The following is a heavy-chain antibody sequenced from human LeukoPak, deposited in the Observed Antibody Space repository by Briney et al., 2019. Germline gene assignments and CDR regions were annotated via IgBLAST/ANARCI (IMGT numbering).Heavy chain of an antibody. CDR2: IKEDGREK. Sequence: PGGSLRLSCAASGFTFSSYRMSWVRQAPGKGVEWVAGIKEDGREKFYVDSMKGRFTVSRDNARNSLYLQMNSLRAEDTAVYYCAREQFDWILSWQAYFDSWGEGTLVTVSS. J-gene: IGHJ4*02. CDR1: GFTFSSYR. CDR3: AREQFDWILSWQAYFDS. D-gene: IGHD2-2*03. V-gene: IGHV3-7*01.